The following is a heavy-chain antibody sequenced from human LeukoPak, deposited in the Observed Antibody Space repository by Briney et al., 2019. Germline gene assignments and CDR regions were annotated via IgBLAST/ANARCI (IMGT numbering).Heavy chain of an antibody. V-gene: IGHV3-30*02. J-gene: IGHJ4*02. D-gene: IGHD4-17*01. CDR2: IRYDGSNK. Sequence: PGGSLRLSCAASGFTFSSYGMHWVRQAPGKGLEWVAFIRYDGSNKYYADSVKGRFTISRDNSKNTLYLQMNSLRAEDTAVYYCAKDQITVTTFGLAADYWGQGTLVTVSS. CDR1: GFTFSSYG. CDR3: AKDQITVTTFGLAADY.